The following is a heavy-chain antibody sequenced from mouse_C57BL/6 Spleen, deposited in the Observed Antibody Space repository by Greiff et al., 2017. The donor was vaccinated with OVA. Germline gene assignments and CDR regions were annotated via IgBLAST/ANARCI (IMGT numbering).Heavy chain of an antibody. D-gene: IGHD2-4*01. Sequence: EVHLVESGGGLVKPGGSLKLSCAASGFTFSDYGMHWVRQAPEKGLEWVAYISSGSSTIYYADKVKGRFTISRDNAKNTLFLQMTSLRSEDTAMYYCASDDYDEGAWFAYWGQGTLVTVSA. CDR2: ISSGSSTI. J-gene: IGHJ3*01. CDR3: ASDDYDEGAWFAY. CDR1: GFTFSDYG. V-gene: IGHV5-17*01.